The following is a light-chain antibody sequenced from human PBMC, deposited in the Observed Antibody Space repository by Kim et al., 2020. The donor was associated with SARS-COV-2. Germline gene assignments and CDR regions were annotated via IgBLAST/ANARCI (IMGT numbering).Light chain of an antibody. CDR3: QQYDNWPPLT. CDR1: QSVGSN. J-gene: IGKJ4*01. CDR2: GAS. Sequence: EIVMTQSPATLSVSPGERATLSCRASQSVGSNLAWYQQKPGQAPRLLIYGASTRATGSPARFTGSGSGTEFTLTISSLQSEDFAVYYCQQYDNWPPLTFGGGTKVVIK. V-gene: IGKV3-15*01.